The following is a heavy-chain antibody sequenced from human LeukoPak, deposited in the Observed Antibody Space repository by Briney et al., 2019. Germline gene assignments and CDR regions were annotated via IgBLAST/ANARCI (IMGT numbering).Heavy chain of an antibody. V-gene: IGHV1-69*10. J-gene: IGHJ6*03. Sequence: SVKVSCKASGGTFNDHAITWVRQAPRQGLEWMGGFIPIFDITNYAQKFQGRVTMTRNTSISTAYMELSSLRSEDTAVYYCAKDRARYCMNSCQGFMDAWGKGTTVTVSS. CDR2: FIPIFDIT. D-gene: IGHD2-15*01. CDR3: AKDRARYCMNSCQGFMDA. CDR1: GGTFNDHA.